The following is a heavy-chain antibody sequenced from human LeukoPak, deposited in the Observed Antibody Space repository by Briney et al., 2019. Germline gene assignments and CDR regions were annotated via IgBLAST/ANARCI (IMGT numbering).Heavy chain of an antibody. CDR2: ITPSDGA. V-gene: IGHV1-2*02. D-gene: IGHD5-24*01. CDR3: ARDRYGDGFAHFDY. J-gene: IGHJ4*02. Sequence: ASVKVSCKSSGYTFTAYAMHWVRQAPGQGLEWMGWITPSDGANYAQKFQGRVTMTRDTSMSTAYMDLNRLTSDDTAVYFCARDRYGDGFAHFDYWGQGTLVTVSS. CDR1: GYTFTAYA.